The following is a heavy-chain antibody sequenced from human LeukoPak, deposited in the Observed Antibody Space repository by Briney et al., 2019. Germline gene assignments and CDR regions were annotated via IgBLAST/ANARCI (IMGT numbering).Heavy chain of an antibody. J-gene: IGHJ6*03. CDR3: ARGELGFGELLEQYYYYYYMDV. V-gene: IGHV1-69*05. CDR1: GGTFSSYA. D-gene: IGHD3-10*01. CDR2: IIPIFGTA. Sequence: SVKVSCKASGGTFSSYAISWVRQAPGQGLEWMGGIIPIFGTANYAQKFQGRVTITTDESTSTAYMELSSLRSEDTAVYYCARGELGFGELLEQYYYYYYMDVWGKGTTVTISS.